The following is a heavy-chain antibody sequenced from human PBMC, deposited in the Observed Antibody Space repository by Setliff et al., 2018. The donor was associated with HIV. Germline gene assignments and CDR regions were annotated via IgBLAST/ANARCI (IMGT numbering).Heavy chain of an antibody. D-gene: IGHD3-10*01. CDR2: MNPNSGNT. CDR3: ARDLGPSMVRGSIITLINGLFDY. CDR1: GYTFTSYD. J-gene: IGHJ4*01. Sequence: ASVKVSCKASGYTFTSYDINWVRQATGQGLEWMGWMNPNSGNTGYAQKFQGRVTMTRDASTSTVYMELSSLRSEDTAVYYCARDLGPSMVRGSIITLINGLFDYWGQGTPVTVSS. V-gene: IGHV1-8*02.